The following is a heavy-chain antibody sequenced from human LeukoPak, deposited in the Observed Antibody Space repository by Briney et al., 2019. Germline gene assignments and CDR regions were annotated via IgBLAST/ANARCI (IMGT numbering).Heavy chain of an antibody. D-gene: IGHD2-8*02. J-gene: IGHJ3*02. CDR2: IKEDGSEK. CDR3: AKETYCTATTCQGNDAFDT. Sequence: PGGSLRLSCTASGFTFSSYWMSWVRQAPGKGLEWVANIKEDGSEKYYVDSVKGRFTISRDNAKNSLYLQMNSLKVEDTAVYYCAKETYCTATTCQGNDAFDTWGQGTVVTVS. V-gene: IGHV3-7*04. CDR1: GFTFSSYW.